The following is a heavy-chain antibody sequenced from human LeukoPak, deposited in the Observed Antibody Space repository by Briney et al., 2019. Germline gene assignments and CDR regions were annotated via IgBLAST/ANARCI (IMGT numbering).Heavy chain of an antibody. Sequence: ASVKVSCKASGYALTGYYFHWVRQAPGQGLKWMGWINPNIGDTNYAEKFQGRVTLTRDTSINIAYMELSRLTSDDTAVYYCARSSGFFYYFDYWGQGTLVTVSS. CDR2: INPNIGDT. V-gene: IGHV1-2*02. CDR1: GYALTGYY. CDR3: ARSSGFFYYFDY. D-gene: IGHD3-22*01. J-gene: IGHJ4*02.